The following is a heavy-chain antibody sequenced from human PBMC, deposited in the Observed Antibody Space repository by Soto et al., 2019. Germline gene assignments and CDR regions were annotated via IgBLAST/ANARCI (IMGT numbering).Heavy chain of an antibody. V-gene: IGHV4-39*01. CDR3: ARGAYYDTLTGYSWFDP. J-gene: IGHJ5*02. CDR2: IYYTGNT. Sequence: SETLSLPCTVSGGSISNSNYYWGWIRQPPGKGLEWIGSIYYTGNTYYNPSLKSRVTISVDTPKNQFSLKLGSVTASDTAVYYCARGAYYDTLTGYSWFDPWGQGTLVTVSS. D-gene: IGHD3-9*01. CDR1: GGSISNSNYY.